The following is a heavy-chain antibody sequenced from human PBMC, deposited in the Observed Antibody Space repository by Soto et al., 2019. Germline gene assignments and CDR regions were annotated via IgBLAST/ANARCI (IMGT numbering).Heavy chain of an antibody. CDR2: INPSGGST. CDR1: GYTFTSYY. J-gene: IGHJ5*02. V-gene: IGHV1-46*01. CDR3: ARDEGGGSSGWYGDWFDP. Sequence: ASVKVSCKASGYTFTSYYMHWVRQAPGQGLEWMGIINPSGGSTSYAQKFQGRVTMTRDTSTSTVYMELSSLRSEDTAVYYCARDEGGGSSGWYGDWFDPWGQGALVTVSS. D-gene: IGHD6-19*01.